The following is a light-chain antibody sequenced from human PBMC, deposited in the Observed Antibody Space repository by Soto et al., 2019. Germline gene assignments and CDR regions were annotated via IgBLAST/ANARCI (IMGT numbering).Light chain of an antibody. CDR2: GTS. CDR3: QQYNNWPLT. Sequence: EIVMTHSPATLSVSPGERATLSFSVSQSVSSNLAWYQQKPGQTPRLLIYGTSTRATGIPARFSGSGSGTEFTLTISSLQSEDFAVYYCQQYNNWPLTFGGGTKVDIK. J-gene: IGKJ4*01. V-gene: IGKV3-15*01. CDR1: QSVSSN.